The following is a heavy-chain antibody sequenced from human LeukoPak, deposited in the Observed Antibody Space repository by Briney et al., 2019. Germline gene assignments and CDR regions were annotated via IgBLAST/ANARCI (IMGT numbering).Heavy chain of an antibody. Sequence: PGGSLRLSCAASGFTFSSYAMSWVRQAPGKGLEWVSSINDSGDSTYYADSVKGRFTISRDNSKNTLYLLMNNLRAEDTAIFCCATAYCSSTSCPTWGQGTLVTVSS. CDR1: GFTFSSYA. CDR3: ATAYCSSTSCPT. CDR2: INDSGDST. D-gene: IGHD2-2*01. V-gene: IGHV3-23*01. J-gene: IGHJ5*02.